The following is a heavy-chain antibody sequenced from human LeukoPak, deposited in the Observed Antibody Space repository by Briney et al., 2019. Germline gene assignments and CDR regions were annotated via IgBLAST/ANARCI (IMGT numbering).Heavy chain of an antibody. Sequence: GGSLRLSCAASEFTVSRNYMNWVRQAPGKGLEWVPGIYTGGSTNYADSVKGRFTISRDNSKNTLYLQMNSLRVEDTAVYYCARVNFGGAIVDWGQGTLVTVSS. D-gene: IGHD3-16*02. J-gene: IGHJ4*02. CDR1: EFTVSRNY. CDR2: IYTGGST. V-gene: IGHV3-53*01. CDR3: ARVNFGGAIVD.